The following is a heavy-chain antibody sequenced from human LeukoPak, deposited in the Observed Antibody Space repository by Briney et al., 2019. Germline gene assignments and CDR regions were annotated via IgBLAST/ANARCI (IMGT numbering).Heavy chain of an antibody. CDR1: GFTFSSYV. CDR2: ISDSGGST. D-gene: IGHD3-22*01. J-gene: IGHJ4*02. CDR3: AKHDRSGYNYFDY. Sequence: GGSLRLSCAASGFTFSSYVMSWVRQAPGKGLEWVSAISDSGGSTYYADSMKGRFTISRDNSKNTLYLQMNSLRAEDTAVYYCAKHDRSGYNYFDYWGQGTLVTVSS. V-gene: IGHV3-23*01.